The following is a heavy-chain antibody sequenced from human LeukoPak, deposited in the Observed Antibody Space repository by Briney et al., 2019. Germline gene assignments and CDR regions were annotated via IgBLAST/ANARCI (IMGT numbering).Heavy chain of an antibody. J-gene: IGHJ4*02. CDR3: ARESRDTAWSLDL. CDR2: INPNSGGT. CDR1: GYTFTAYY. Sequence: ASVKVSCKATGYTFTAYYMQWVRQAPGQGFEWMGWINPNSGGTNFAQKFQGRVTMTRDTSINTVYMELSSLGSDDTAVYYCARESRDTAWSLDLWGQGTLVTVSS. D-gene: IGHD1-1*01. V-gene: IGHV1-2*02.